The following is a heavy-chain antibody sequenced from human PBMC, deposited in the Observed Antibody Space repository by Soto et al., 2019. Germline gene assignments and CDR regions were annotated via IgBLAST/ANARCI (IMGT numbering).Heavy chain of an antibody. D-gene: IGHD1-26*01. CDR1: GYTFTVYY. CDR2: INPKSGGT. CDR3: ARDLAKGGGSAGFDY. J-gene: IGHJ4*02. V-gene: IGHV1-2*02. Sequence: ASVKVSCKASGYTFTVYYMHWLRQAPGQGLEWMGWINPKSGGTMYPQKFQGRVTMTWDTSISTAYMALTRLRSDDTAAYYCARDLAKGGGSAGFDYWGQGTLVTVSS.